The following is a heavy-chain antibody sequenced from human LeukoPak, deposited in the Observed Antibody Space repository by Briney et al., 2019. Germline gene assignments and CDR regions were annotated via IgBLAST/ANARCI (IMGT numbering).Heavy chain of an antibody. Sequence: PGGSLRLSCAASGFTFSSYAMTWVRQAPGKGLEWVSGISASGGSTHYAASVKGRFTVSRDKSRSTLSLQMDSLGAEDTAVYYCAIDQRTSSIKGAFDIWGQGTMVTVSS. V-gene: IGHV3-23*01. D-gene: IGHD2-2*01. CDR1: GFTFSSYA. CDR2: ISASGGST. CDR3: AIDQRTSSIKGAFDI. J-gene: IGHJ3*02.